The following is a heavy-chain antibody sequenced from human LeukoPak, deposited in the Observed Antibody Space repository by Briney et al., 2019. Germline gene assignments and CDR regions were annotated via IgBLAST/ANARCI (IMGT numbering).Heavy chain of an antibody. CDR1: GFTVSSNY. CDR3: ARESLGEGFDY. Sequence: PGGSLRLSCAASGFTVSSNYMSWVRQAPGKGLEWVSIIYSGGSTYYADSVKGRFTISRDNSKNTLYLQMNSLRAEDTAVYYCARESLGEGFDYWGQGTLVTVSS. CDR2: IYSGGST. V-gene: IGHV3-53*01. J-gene: IGHJ4*02.